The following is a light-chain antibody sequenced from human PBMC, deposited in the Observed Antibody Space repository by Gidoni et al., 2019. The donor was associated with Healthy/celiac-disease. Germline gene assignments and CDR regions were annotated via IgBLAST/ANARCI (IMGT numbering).Light chain of an antibody. CDR1: QSISSY. J-gene: IGKJ2*01. CDR3: QPSYSTPYT. Sequence: DIQMTQSPSSLSASVGDRVTITCRASQSISSYLNWYQQKPGKAPKLLIYAASSLQSGVPSRFSGSGSGTDFTLTISSLQPEDFATYYCQPSYSTPYTVXQXTKLEIK. V-gene: IGKV1-39*01. CDR2: AAS.